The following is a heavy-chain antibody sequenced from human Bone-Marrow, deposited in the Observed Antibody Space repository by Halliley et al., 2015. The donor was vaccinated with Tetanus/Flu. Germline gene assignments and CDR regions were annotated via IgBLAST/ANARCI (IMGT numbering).Heavy chain of an antibody. V-gene: IGHV3-21*01. J-gene: IGHJ4*02. CDR1: GLTFSTYR. Sequence: SLRLSCAASGLTFSTYRMNWVRQAPGKGLEWVSSISTNNSYVSYAGSVRGRFTISRDNAKTSLYLQMNTLRAEDTAVYYCASGRNFNYWGLGTLVTVSS. CDR2: ISTNNSYV. CDR3: ASGRNFNY.